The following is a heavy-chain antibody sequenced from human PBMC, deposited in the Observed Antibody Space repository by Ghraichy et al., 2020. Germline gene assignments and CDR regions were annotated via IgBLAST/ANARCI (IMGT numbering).Heavy chain of an antibody. CDR2: IRYDGSNK. V-gene: IGHV3-30*02. J-gene: IGHJ4*02. D-gene: IGHD1-20*01. Sequence: GGSLRLSCAASGFTFSSYGMHWVRQAPGKGLEWVAFIRYDGSNKYYADSVKGRFTISRDNSKDTLYLQMNSLRAEDTAVYYCAKDWDNWNYLDYWGQGTLVTVSS. CDR1: GFTFSSYG. CDR3: AKDWDNWNYLDY.